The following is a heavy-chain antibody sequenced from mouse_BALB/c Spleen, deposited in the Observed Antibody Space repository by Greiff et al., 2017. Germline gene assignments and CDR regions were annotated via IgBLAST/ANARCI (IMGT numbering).Heavy chain of an antibody. D-gene: IGHD3-1*01. CDR1: GYTFTDYW. J-gene: IGHJ4*01. Sequence: VQLPQPGAELVMPGASVKMSCKASGYTFTDYWMHWVKQRPGQGLEWIGAIDTSDSYTSYNQKFKGKATLTVDESSSTAYMQLSSLTSEDSAVYYCARWGLGEAMDYWGQGTSVTVSS. CDR2: IDTSDSYT. CDR3: ARWGLGEAMDY. V-gene: IGHV1-69*01.